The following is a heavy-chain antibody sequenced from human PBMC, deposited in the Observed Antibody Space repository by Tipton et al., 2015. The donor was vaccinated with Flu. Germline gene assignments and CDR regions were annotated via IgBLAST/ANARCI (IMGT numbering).Heavy chain of an antibody. D-gene: IGHD2-2*01. CDR3: ARDLFSDIVVVPAAPHGGFDP. CDR1: GYTFTGYY. V-gene: IGHV1-2*02. Sequence: QVQLVQSGAEVKKPGASVKVSCKASGYTFTGYYMHWVRQAPGQGLEWMGWINPNSGGTNYAQKFQGRVTMTRDTSISTAYMELSRLRSDDTAVYYCARDLFSDIVVVPAAPHGGFDPWGQGTLVTVSS. CDR2: INPNSGGT. J-gene: IGHJ5*02.